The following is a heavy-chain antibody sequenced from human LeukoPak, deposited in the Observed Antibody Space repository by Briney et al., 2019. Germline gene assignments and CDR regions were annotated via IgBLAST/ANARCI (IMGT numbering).Heavy chain of an antibody. CDR2: INARGDT. V-gene: IGHV4-34*01. D-gene: IGHD2-2*01. Sequence: PSETLPLTCAVYGWSFNDYYWNWIRQPPGKGLEWIGEINARGDTNYNPSLKSRVTISVDTSKKQFSLRLTSMIAADTALYYCARGQVPAARGYNWFDPWGQGTLVTDSS. J-gene: IGHJ5*02. CDR3: ARGQVPAARGYNWFDP. CDR1: GWSFNDYY.